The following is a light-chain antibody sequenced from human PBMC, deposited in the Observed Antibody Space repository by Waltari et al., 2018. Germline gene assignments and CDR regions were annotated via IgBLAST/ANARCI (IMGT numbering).Light chain of an antibody. CDR3: QQLNSYQWT. V-gene: IGKV1-9*01. CDR2: AAS. J-gene: IGKJ1*01. CDR1: QGICNY. Sequence: IQLTHSPSSLSASVGDRVTITYRASQGICNYLACYQQKPGKATKLLIYAASTLQSGVPSRFSGSGSGTDFTLTISSLQPEDFATYYCQQLNSYQWTFGQGTKVEIK.